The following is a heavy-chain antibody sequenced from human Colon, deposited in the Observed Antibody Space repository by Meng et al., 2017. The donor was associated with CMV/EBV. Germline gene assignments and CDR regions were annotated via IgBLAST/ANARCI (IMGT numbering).Heavy chain of an antibody. CDR1: KFTFSNYA. J-gene: IGHJ5*02. Sequence: GGSLRLSCAASKFTFSNYAMHWVRQAPGKGLEWVAAASYDGSNKYYPDSVRGRFTISRDNSKNTLYLQMNSLRVEDTAVYYCAKDIEWEQIAGSWGQGTLVTVSS. D-gene: IGHD1-26*01. CDR2: ASYDGSNK. V-gene: IGHV3-30*04. CDR3: AKDIEWEQIAGS.